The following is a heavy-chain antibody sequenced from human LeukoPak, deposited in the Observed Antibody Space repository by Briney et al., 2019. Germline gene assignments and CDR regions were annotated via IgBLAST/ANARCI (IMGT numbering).Heavy chain of an antibody. V-gene: IGHV3-53*01. CDR1: GFTVSSNY. Sequence: GGSLRLSCAASGFTVSSNYMSWVRQAPGKGLEWVSVIYSGGSTYYADSVKGRFTISRDNSKNTLYLQMNNLRAEDTAVYCCAEVGQQLVSYYYMDVWGKGTTVTISS. CDR3: AEVGQQLVSYYYMDV. CDR2: IYSGGST. D-gene: IGHD6-13*01. J-gene: IGHJ6*03.